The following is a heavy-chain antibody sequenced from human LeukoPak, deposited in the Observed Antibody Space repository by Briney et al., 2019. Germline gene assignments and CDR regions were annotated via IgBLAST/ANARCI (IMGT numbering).Heavy chain of an antibody. V-gene: IGHV3-23*01. CDR3: AKIPWGMVRGTWGYFDY. D-gene: IGHD3-10*01. J-gene: IGHJ4*02. CDR2: ISGSGGST. CDR1: GFTFDGFA. Sequence: GRSLRLSCAASGFTFDGFAMHWVRQAPGKGLEWVSAISGSGGSTYYADSVKGRFTISRDNSKNTLYLQMNSLRAEDTAVYYCAKIPWGMVRGTWGYFDYWGQGTLVTVSS.